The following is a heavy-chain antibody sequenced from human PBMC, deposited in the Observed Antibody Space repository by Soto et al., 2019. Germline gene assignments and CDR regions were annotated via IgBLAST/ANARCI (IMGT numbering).Heavy chain of an antibody. Sequence: GASVKVSCKASGYIFTGYYMHWVRQAPGQGLEWMGLINPNSGNTNYAQKFQGWVTMTRDTSTSTRYMELSSLRSEDTAVYYCARSRTTGTTSPLDYWGQGALVTVSS. J-gene: IGHJ4*02. CDR3: ARSRTTGTTSPLDY. D-gene: IGHD1-1*01. CDR2: INPNSGNT. V-gene: IGHV1-2*04. CDR1: GYIFTGYY.